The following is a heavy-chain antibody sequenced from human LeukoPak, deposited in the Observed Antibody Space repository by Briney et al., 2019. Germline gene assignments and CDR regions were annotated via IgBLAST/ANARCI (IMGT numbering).Heavy chain of an antibody. V-gene: IGHV3-53*01. CDR2: IFSGGST. D-gene: IGHD4-17*01. Sequence: GSLRLFCAASGFTGRSNYMSWGRQAPGKGLEWVSVIFSGGSTYYPDSVKGRFTISRDNSKNTLYLQMNSLRAEDTAVYYCATATTVTTPYYYYGMDVWGQGTTVTVSS. CDR1: GFTGRSNY. CDR3: ATATTVTTPYYYYGMDV. J-gene: IGHJ6*02.